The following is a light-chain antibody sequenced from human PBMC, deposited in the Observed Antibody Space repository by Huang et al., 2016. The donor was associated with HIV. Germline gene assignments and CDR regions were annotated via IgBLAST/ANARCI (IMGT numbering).Light chain of an antibody. CDR1: PGISSY. CDR3: QQYCTYPHS. CDR2: SAS. V-gene: IGKV1-8*01. J-gene: IGKJ2*03. Sequence: AIRLTQSPSSLSASTGDRVTITCRASPGISSYLAWYQQKPGKAPKLLISSASTRQSGVPSRFRGSGFGTDFTLTISSLQSEDLGTYHCQQYCTYPHSFGQGTKLEIK.